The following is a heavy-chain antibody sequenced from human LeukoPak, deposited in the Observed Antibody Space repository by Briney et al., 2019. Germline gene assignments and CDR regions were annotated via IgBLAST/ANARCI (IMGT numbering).Heavy chain of an antibody. J-gene: IGHJ4*02. CDR2: ISYDGSNK. V-gene: IGHV3-30*03. D-gene: IGHD6-13*01. CDR3: AREEQLVLDY. Sequence: GGSLRLSCAASGFTFSNAWMNWVRQAPGKGLEWVAVISYDGSNKYYADSVKGRFTISRDNSKNTLYLQMNSLRAEDTAVYYCAREEQLVLDYWGQGTLVTVSS. CDR1: GFTFSNAW.